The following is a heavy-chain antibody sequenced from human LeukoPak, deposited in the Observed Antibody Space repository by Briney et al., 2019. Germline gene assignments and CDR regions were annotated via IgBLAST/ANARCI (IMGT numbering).Heavy chain of an antibody. CDR2: IYHSGST. CDR1: GYSISSGYY. V-gene: IGHV4-38-2*02. J-gene: IGHJ4*02. Sequence: PSETLSLTCTVSGYSISSGYYWGWIRPPPGKGLEWIGSIYHSGSTYYNPSLKSRVTISVDTSKNQFSLKLSSVTAADTAVYYCARGGHYDFWSGSFDYWGQGTLVTVSS. D-gene: IGHD3-3*01. CDR3: ARGGHYDFWSGSFDY.